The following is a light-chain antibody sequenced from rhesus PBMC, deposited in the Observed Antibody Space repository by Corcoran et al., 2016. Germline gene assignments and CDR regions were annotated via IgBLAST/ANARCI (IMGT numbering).Light chain of an antibody. V-gene: IGKV1-22*01. CDR2: KAS. Sequence: DIQMTQSPSSLSASVGDTVTITCRASQGISSWLAWYQQKPGKAPKLLIYKASSLQSGVQSRFSGSGSGTDFTLTISSMQSEDFATYYCQQYSSRPPTFGGGTKVEIK. CDR1: QGISSW. CDR3: QQYSSRPPT. J-gene: IGKJ4*01.